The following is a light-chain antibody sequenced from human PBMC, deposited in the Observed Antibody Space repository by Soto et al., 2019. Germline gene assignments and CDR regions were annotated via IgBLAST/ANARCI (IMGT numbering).Light chain of an antibody. Sequence: QSVLTQPPSASGNPGQRVTISCSGSSSNIGTNYVYWYQQLPGTAPKLLIFRNNQRPSGVPDRFSGSKSGTSASLAIGGLRSQDEGDYYCASWDDSLSGWVFGGGTKLTVL. J-gene: IGLJ3*02. V-gene: IGLV1-47*01. CDR1: SSNIGTNY. CDR3: ASWDDSLSGWV. CDR2: RNN.